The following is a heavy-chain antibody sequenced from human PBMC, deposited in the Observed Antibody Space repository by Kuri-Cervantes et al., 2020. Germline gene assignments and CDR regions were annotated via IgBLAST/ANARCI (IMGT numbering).Heavy chain of an antibody. D-gene: IGHD3-10*01. Sequence: GGSLRLSCAASGFTFSSYGMHWVRQAPGKGLEWVAVISYDGSNKYYADSVKGRFTISRDNSKSTLYLQMNSLRAEDTAVYYCARAGSQFEVDYWGQGTLVTVSS. CDR2: ISYDGSNK. CDR1: GFTFSSYG. CDR3: ARAGSQFEVDY. J-gene: IGHJ4*02. V-gene: IGHV3-30*03.